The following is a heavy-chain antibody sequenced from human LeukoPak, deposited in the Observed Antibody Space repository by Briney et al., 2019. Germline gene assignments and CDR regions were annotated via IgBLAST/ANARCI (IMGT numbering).Heavy chain of an antibody. J-gene: IGHJ4*02. D-gene: IGHD3-10*01. CDR3: ARDMVGYFDY. CDR1: GGSVSSGSYY. Sequence: PSETLSLTCTVSGGSVSSGSYYWSWIRQPPGKGLEWIGYIYYSGSTNYNPPLKSRVTISVDTSKNQFSLKLSSVTAADTAVYYCARDMVGYFDYWGQGTLVTVSS. V-gene: IGHV4-61*01. CDR2: IYYSGST.